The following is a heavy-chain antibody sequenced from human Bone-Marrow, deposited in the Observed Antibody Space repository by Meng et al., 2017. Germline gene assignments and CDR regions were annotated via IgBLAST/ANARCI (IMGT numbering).Heavy chain of an antibody. Sequence: GESLKIPCETSGFTFNAYGMHWVRQAPGKGLEWVALIWYDASETYYADSVKGRFTISRDNSKNTLFLEMNSLRAEDTALYYCARYSSVTQMDCWGQGTLVTVSS. CDR3: ARYSSVTQMDC. D-gene: IGHD2-21*01. J-gene: IGHJ4*02. CDR1: GFTFNAYG. CDR2: IWYDASET. V-gene: IGHV3-33*01.